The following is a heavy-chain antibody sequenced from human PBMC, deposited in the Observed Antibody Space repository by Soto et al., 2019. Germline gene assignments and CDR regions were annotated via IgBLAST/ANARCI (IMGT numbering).Heavy chain of an antibody. Sequence: QGQLVQSGPEVKKPGASVKVSCKASGYTFSRYGISWVRQAPGQGLEWMGWVSGYNGDTKYAQKVQGRVTMNIDTSTFTAYMELRSLTSDDTAIYYCAKNGQPPYYYYGMDVWGQGTTVTVSS. CDR1: GYTFSRYG. CDR2: VSGYNGDT. V-gene: IGHV1-18*01. CDR3: AKNGQPPYYYYGMDV. J-gene: IGHJ6*02. D-gene: IGHD2-8*01.